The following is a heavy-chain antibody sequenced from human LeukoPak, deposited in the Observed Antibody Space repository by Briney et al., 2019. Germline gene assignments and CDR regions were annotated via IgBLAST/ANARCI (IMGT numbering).Heavy chain of an antibody. V-gene: IGHV3-21*01. Sequence: GGSLRLSCAAPGFTFSSYHMNWVRQAPGKGLEWVSSISSSSSSYIYYADSVKGRFTISRDNAKNSLYLQMNGLRAEDTAVYYCARDQIAAAGTDYYYGMDVWGQGTTVTVSS. CDR3: ARDQIAAAGTDYYYGMDV. J-gene: IGHJ6*02. CDR2: ISSSSSSYI. CDR1: GFTFSSYH. D-gene: IGHD6-13*01.